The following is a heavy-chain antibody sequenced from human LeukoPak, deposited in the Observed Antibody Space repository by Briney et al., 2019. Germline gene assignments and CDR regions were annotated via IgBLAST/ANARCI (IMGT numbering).Heavy chain of an antibody. Sequence: ASVKVSCKASGYTFTSYDINWVRQATGQGLEWMGWLIPNRGNKDYAQKFQGRVTITRNTSISTAYMELSSLRSEDTAVYYCARAYGDYDGTVGYYYGMDVWGQGTMVTVSS. V-gene: IGHV1-8*01. CDR2: LIPNRGNK. D-gene: IGHD4-17*01. J-gene: IGHJ6*02. CDR3: ARAYGDYDGTVGYYYGMDV. CDR1: GYTFTSYD.